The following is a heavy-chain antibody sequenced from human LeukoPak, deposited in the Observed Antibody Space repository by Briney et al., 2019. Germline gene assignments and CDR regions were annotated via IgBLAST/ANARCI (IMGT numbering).Heavy chain of an antibody. CDR3: ARGRYSSRSGGYYFDI. D-gene: IGHD2-2*01. CDR2: IWYDGSNK. Sequence: PGGSLRLSCAASGFTFSSYGMHWVRQAPGKGLEWVAVIWYDGSNKYYADSVKGRFTISRDNAKNSLLRAEDTAVYYCARGRYSSRSGGYYFDIWGQGTLVTVSS. J-gene: IGHJ4*02. V-gene: IGHV3-33*01. CDR1: GFTFSSYG.